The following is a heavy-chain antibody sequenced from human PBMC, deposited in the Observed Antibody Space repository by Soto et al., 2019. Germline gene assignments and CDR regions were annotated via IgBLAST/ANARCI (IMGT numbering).Heavy chain of an antibody. CDR3: ARDNGASSTPHTNDY. J-gene: IGHJ4*02. CDR1: GYTFISYG. D-gene: IGHD2-8*01. Sequence: ASVKVSCKASGYTFISYGISWVRQAPGQGLEWMGWISAYNGHTKYAQKFQGRVTMTTDTATSTDYMELRRLTSDDTALYYCARDNGASSTPHTNDYWGQGTGVTVSS. V-gene: IGHV1-18*01. CDR2: ISAYNGHT.